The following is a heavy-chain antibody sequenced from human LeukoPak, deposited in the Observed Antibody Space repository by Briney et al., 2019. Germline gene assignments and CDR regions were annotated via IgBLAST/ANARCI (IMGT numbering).Heavy chain of an antibody. Sequence: GGSLRLSCAVSGFTFTSYAMSWVRQAPGKGLEWVSAISGSGGSTYYADSVKGRFTISRDNSKNTLYLQMNSLRAEDTAVYYCAKSVAAAGHYWGQGTLVTVSS. CDR1: GFTFTSYA. J-gene: IGHJ4*02. CDR2: ISGSGGST. V-gene: IGHV3-23*01. D-gene: IGHD6-13*01. CDR3: AKSVAAAGHY.